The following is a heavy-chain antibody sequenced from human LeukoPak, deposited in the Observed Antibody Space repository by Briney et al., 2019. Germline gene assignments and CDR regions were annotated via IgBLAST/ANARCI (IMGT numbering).Heavy chain of an antibody. Sequence: GGSLRLSCAASGFTFSSYEMNWVRQAPGKGLEWVSYISSSGSTIYYADSVKGRFTISRDNAKNSLYLQMNSLRAEDTAVYYCARDRLPSYYYYYMDVWGKGTTVTISS. CDR1: GFTFSSYE. CDR2: ISSSGSTI. D-gene: IGHD2-2*01. V-gene: IGHV3-48*03. J-gene: IGHJ6*03. CDR3: ARDRLPSYYYYYMDV.